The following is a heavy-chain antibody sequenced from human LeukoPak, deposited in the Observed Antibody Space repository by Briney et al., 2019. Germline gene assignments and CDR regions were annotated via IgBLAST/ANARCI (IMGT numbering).Heavy chain of an antibody. D-gene: IGHD2-21*01. V-gene: IGHV4-30-4*08. J-gene: IGHJ5*02. CDR2: IYYSGIT. Sequence: SQTLSLTCTVSGGSIGSGDYYWSWIRQPPGNGLEWIGYIYYSGITYYNPSLKSRVTISVDTSKNQFSLKLSSVTAADTAVYYCARASDWNWFDPWGQGTLVTVSS. CDR3: ARASDWNWFDP. CDR1: GGSIGSGDYY.